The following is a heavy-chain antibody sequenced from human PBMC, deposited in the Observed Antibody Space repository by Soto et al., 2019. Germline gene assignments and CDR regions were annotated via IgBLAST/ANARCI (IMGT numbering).Heavy chain of an antibody. CDR2: ISGSGGST. Sequence: GGSLRLSCAASGFTFSSYAMSWVRQAPGKGLEWVSAISGSGGSTYYADSVKGRFTISRDNSKNTLYLQMNSLRAEDTAVYYCAKGYDYGDYGSVHISGFDYWGQGTLVTVSS. CDR3: AKGYDYGDYGSVHISGFDY. V-gene: IGHV3-23*01. D-gene: IGHD4-17*01. CDR1: GFTFSSYA. J-gene: IGHJ4*02.